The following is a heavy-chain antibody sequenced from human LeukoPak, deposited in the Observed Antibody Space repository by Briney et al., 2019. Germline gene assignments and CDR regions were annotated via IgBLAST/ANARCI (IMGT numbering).Heavy chain of an antibody. CDR3: ARGVYIAAAQYAY. D-gene: IGHD6-13*01. Sequence: SETLSLTCTVSGGSISSYYRSWIRQPPGKGLEWIGYIYYSGTTNYNPSLKSRVTISVDTSKNQFSLKLSSVTAADTAVYYCARGVYIAAAQYAYWGQGTLVTVSS. J-gene: IGHJ4*02. CDR2: IYYSGTT. V-gene: IGHV4-59*01. CDR1: GGSISSYY.